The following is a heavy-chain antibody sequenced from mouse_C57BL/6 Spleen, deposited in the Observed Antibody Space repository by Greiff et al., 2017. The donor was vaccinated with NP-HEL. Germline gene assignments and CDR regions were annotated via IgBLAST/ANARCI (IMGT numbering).Heavy chain of an antibody. V-gene: IGHV1-55*01. Sequence: VQLQQPGAELVKPGASVKMSCKASGYTFTSYCITWVKQRPGQGLEWIGDIYPGSGSTNYNEKFKGKATLTVDTSSSTAYMQLRSLTSEDSAVYYCAREGKRNYFDYWGQGTTLTVSS. CDR2: IYPGSGST. CDR1: GYTFTSYC. CDR3: AREGKRNYFDY. J-gene: IGHJ2*01.